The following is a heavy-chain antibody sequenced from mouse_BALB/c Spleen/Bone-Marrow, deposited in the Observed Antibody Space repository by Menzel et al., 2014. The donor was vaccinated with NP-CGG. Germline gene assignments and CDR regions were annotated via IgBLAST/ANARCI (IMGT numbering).Heavy chain of an antibody. CDR3: ASYYGSTWYFDV. CDR1: GYSFTGYT. D-gene: IGHD1-1*01. CDR2: INPYNGGT. Sequence: EVQLQHSGPELVKPGASMKISCKASGYSFTGYTMNWVKQSHGKNLEWIGLINPYNGGTTYNQYFKGKATLTVDRSSSAAYMELLSLTSEDSAVYYCASYYGSTWYFDVWGAGTTVTVSS. V-gene: IGHV1-18*01. J-gene: IGHJ1*01.